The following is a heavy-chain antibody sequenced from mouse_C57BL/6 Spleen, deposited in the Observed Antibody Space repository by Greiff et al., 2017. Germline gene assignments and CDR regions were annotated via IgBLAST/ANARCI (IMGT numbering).Heavy chain of an antibody. Sequence: VQLKESGAELVRPGASVKLSCTASGFNIKDDYMHWVKQRPEQGLEWIGWIDPENGDTEYASKFQGKATITADTSSNTAYLQLSSLTSEDTAVYYCTGTGTDFDYWGQGTTLTVSS. CDR2: IDPENGDT. J-gene: IGHJ2*01. V-gene: IGHV14-4*01. CDR1: GFNIKDDY. D-gene: IGHD4-1*01. CDR3: TGTGTDFDY.